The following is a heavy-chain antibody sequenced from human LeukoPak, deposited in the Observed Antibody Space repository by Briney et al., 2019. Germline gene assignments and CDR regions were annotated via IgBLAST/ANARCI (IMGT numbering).Heavy chain of an antibody. V-gene: IGHV1-18*01. CDR2: ISAYNGNT. CDR3: ARASLGYCSGGSCYRGSWFDP. J-gene: IGHJ5*02. D-gene: IGHD2-15*01. CDR1: GGTFSSYA. Sequence: ASVKVSCKASGGTFSSYAISWVRQAPGQGLEWMGWISAYNGNTNYAQKLQGRVTMTTDTSTSTAYMELRSLRSDDTAVYYCARASLGYCSGGSCYRGSWFDPWGQGTLVTVSS.